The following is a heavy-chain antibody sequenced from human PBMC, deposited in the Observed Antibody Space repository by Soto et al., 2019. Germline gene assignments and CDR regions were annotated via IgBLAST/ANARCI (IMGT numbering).Heavy chain of an antibody. CDR1: GYTFTDYH. CDR2: ITPDSGDT. V-gene: IGHV1-2*02. Sequence: QVQLVQSGAEVKKSGASVKVSCKASGYTFTDYHMHWVRQAPGQGLEWMGWITPDSGDTKYAQKFQGRVTMTRDTSISTVYMELTSLTSDDTAVYFCARDRVRFAVVTPAHWGQGTLVSVSS. CDR3: ARDRVRFAVVTPAH. J-gene: IGHJ4*02. D-gene: IGHD3-3*01.